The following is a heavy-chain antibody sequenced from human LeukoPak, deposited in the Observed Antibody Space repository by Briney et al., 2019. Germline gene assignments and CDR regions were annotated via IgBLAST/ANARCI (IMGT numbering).Heavy chain of an antibody. D-gene: IGHD2-15*01. CDR1: GFSFRSYA. V-gene: IGHV3-23*01. Sequence: GGSLRLSCAASGFSFRSYAMSWVRQDPGKGLEWVSGISGSGVGTYYADSVKGRFTISRDNSKNTLYLQMNSLRAEDTAVYYCAKASCSGGSCYDYWGQGTLVTVSS. J-gene: IGHJ4*02. CDR3: AKASCSGGSCYDY. CDR2: ISGSGVGT.